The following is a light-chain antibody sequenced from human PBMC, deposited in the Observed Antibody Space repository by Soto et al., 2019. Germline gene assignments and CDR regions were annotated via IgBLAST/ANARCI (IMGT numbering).Light chain of an antibody. V-gene: IGKV3-20*01. CDR3: QQYCSSPT. CDR1: QSVSSSY. Sequence: EILLTQSPGTLSLSPGERATLSCRASQSVSSSYLAWYQQKPGQAPRLLIYGASSRATGIPDRFSGSGSGTDFTITISRLETEDFAVYYCQQYCSSPTCGQGNKVEIK. J-gene: IGKJ1*01. CDR2: GAS.